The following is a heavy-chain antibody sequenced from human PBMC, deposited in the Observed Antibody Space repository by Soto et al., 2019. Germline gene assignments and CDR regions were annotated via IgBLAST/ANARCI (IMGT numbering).Heavy chain of an antibody. V-gene: IGHV4-30-2*01. Sequence: SEPLSLPCSVSGGSIRSGGYSWSWIRQPPGKGLEWIGYISHSGSTYYNPSLKSRVTISVDRSKNQFSLKLSSVTDADTAVYYCARGGYSAGTRAYYYSGMDVWGQGTTVTVSS. J-gene: IGHJ6*02. CDR3: ARGGYSAGTRAYYYSGMDV. CDR1: GGSIRSGGYS. CDR2: ISHSGST. D-gene: IGHD1-7*01.